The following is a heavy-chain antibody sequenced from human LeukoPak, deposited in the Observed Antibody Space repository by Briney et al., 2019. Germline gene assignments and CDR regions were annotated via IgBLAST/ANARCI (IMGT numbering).Heavy chain of an antibody. CDR1: GFTFSSHA. D-gene: IGHD3-3*01. V-gene: IGHV3-23*01. J-gene: IGHJ4*02. CDR2: IRCSGGST. CDR3: AKPGNLRFLEWLLSEDYFDY. Sequence: GGSLSLSCAASGFTFSSHAMRWVRQSPGKGLEWFSAIRCSGGSTYYADSVKGRFNISRDNSKNTLYLQMNSLRAEDTAVYYCAKPGNLRFLEWLLSEDYFDYWGQGTLVTVSS.